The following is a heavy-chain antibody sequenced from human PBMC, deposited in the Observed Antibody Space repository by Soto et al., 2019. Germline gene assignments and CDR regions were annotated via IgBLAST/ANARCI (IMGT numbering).Heavy chain of an antibody. Sequence: RLSCGASGSTFSACGMHWVRQAPGKGLEWVGVIWYDGSNKKYADSVRGRFTISRDNSKSTLYLQMNSLRDEDTAVYFCARDPGGERRPFDYWGQGMLVTVSS. J-gene: IGHJ4*02. V-gene: IGHV3-33*08. CDR2: IWYDGSNK. CDR3: ARDPGGERRPFDY. D-gene: IGHD3-16*01. CDR1: GSTFSACG.